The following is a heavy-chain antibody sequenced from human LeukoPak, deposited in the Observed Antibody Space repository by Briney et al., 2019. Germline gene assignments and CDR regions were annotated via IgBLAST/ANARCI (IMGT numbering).Heavy chain of an antibody. CDR1: GGSISSYY. D-gene: IGHD3-22*01. V-gene: IGHV4-59*01. Sequence: SETLSLTCTVSGGSISSYYWSWIRQPPGKGLEWIGYIYYSGSTNYNPSLKSRVTISVDTSKNQFSLKLSSVTAADTAVYYCARDRRYYGSSGYYYTGRHYYYGMDVWGQGTTVTVSS. CDR3: ARDRRYYGSSGYYYTGRHYYYGMDV. CDR2: IYYSGST. J-gene: IGHJ6*02.